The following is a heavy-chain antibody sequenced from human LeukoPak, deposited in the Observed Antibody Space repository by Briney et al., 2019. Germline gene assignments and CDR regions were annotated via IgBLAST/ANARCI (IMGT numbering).Heavy chain of an antibody. CDR2: INQDGTEK. J-gene: IGHJ4*02. CDR1: GFTFSSYW. Sequence: PGGSLRLSCAASGFTFSSYWMSWVRQAPGEGLEWVAKINQDGTEKAYVDSVRGRFTISRDNAKNSLFLQMNSLRAEDTAVYYCATEGTSPNDDWGQGTLVTVSS. V-gene: IGHV3-7*03. D-gene: IGHD3-10*01. CDR3: ATEGTSPNDD.